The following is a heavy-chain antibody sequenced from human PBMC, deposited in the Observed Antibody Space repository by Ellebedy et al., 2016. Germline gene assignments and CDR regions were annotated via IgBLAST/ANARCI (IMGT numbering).Heavy chain of an antibody. D-gene: IGHD2-8*01. CDR2: FDPEDGET. V-gene: IGHV1-24*01. CDR3: ATPLYCTNGVCQDY. CDR1: GYTLTELS. Sequence: ASVKVSCKVSGYTLTELSMHWVRQAPGKGLEWMGGFDPEDGETIYAQKFQGRVTMTEDTSTDTAYMELSSLRSEDTAVYYCATPLYCTNGVCQDYWGQGTLVTVSS. J-gene: IGHJ4*02.